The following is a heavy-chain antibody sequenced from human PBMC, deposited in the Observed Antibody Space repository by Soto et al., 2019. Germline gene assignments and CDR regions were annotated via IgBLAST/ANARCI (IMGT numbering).Heavy chain of an antibody. CDR2: IYHSGST. D-gene: IGHD3-16*01. V-gene: IGHV4-4*02. Sequence: KTSETLSLTCAVSSGSISSSNWWSCVRQPPGKGLEWIGEIYHSGSTNYTPSLKSRVTISVDKSKNQSSRKLSSVTAADTAVYYCARVQQDDYIWGTSGSRGWFDPWGKGTLVTVSS. CDR3: ARVQQDDYIWGTSGSRGWFDP. J-gene: IGHJ5*02. CDR1: SGSISSSNW.